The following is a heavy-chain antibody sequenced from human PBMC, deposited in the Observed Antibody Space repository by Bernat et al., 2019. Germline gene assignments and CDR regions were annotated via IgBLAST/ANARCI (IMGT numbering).Heavy chain of an antibody. Sequence: QVQLVQSGAEVKKPGASVKVSCKASGYTFTSYAMHWVRQAPGQRLEWMGWINAGNGNTKYSQKFQGRVTITRDTSASTAYMELSSLRSEDTAVYYCAREGWEQLTADNWFDPWGQGTLVTVSS. D-gene: IGHD6-13*01. CDR2: INAGNGNT. J-gene: IGHJ5*02. CDR1: GYTFTSYA. CDR3: AREGWEQLTADNWFDP. V-gene: IGHV1-3*01.